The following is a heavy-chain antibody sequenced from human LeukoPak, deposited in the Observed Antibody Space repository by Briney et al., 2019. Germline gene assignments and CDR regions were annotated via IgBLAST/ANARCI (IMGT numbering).Heavy chain of an antibody. CDR3: AKGYIIAGRQWYLDL. V-gene: IGHV3-30*02. CDR2: IRHDGSIK. Sequence: GGSLRLSCAASGFTFSNYAMNWVRRAPGKGLEWVAFIRHDGSIKYYADSVKGRFTIFRDNSKNTLYLQMNSLRAEDAAVYYCAKGYIIAGRQWYLDLWGRGTLVGVSS. J-gene: IGHJ2*01. D-gene: IGHD6-13*01. CDR1: GFTFSNYA.